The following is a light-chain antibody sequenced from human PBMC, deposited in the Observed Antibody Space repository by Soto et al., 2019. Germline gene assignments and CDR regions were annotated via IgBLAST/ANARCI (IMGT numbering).Light chain of an antibody. Sequence: DIQMTQSPSTLSASVGDRVTITCRASQSISTWLAWYQQKPGKAPKLLIYKASNVESGVPSRFSGSGSGTEFTLTISSLQPDVCATYYCQQYETSCTFGQGTKLEIK. CDR3: QQYETSCT. J-gene: IGKJ2*02. CDR1: QSISTW. V-gene: IGKV1-5*03. CDR2: KAS.